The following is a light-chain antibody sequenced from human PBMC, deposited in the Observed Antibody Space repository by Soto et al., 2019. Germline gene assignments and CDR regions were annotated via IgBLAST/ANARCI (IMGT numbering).Light chain of an antibody. J-gene: IGLJ1*01. CDR1: SSDVGGYNY. Sequence: QSALTQPASVSGSPGQSITISCTGTSSDVGGYNYVSWYQQHPGKAPKLMIYDVSNRPSGVSNRFSGSKSGNTASLTISGLQADYEADYYCSSYKSSRTYVFGTGTKVTDL. CDR2: DVS. CDR3: SSYKSSRTYV. V-gene: IGLV2-14*01.